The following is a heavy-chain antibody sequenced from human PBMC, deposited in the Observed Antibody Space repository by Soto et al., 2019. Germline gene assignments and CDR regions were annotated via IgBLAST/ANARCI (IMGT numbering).Heavy chain of an antibody. D-gene: IGHD3-10*01. CDR1: GYTFTSYG. Sequence: ASVKVSCKASGYTFTSYGISWVRQAPGQGLEWMGWISAYNGNTNYAQKLQGRVTMTTDTSTSTAYMELRSLRSDDTAVYYCARDRGSGYYYGSGSHWGQGTLVTVSS. J-gene: IGHJ4*02. CDR2: ISAYNGNT. CDR3: ARDRGSGYYYGSGSH. V-gene: IGHV1-18*01.